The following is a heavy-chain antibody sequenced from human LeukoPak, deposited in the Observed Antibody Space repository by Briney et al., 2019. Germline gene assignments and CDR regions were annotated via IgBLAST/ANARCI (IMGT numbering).Heavy chain of an antibody. D-gene: IGHD3-9*01. Sequence: SETLSLTCTVSGGSISSSKYYWGWIRQPPGKGLEWIGTIFNNGSTHYNPSLKSRVTISVDTSKNQFSLKLSSVTAADTAVYYCARAPWSITIFLDYWGQGTLVTVSS. CDR2: IFNNGST. CDR3: ARAPWSITIFLDY. V-gene: IGHV4-39*07. J-gene: IGHJ4*02. CDR1: GGSISSSKYY.